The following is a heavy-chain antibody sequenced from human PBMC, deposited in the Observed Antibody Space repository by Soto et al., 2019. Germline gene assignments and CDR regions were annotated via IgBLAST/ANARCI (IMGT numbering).Heavy chain of an antibody. CDR1: GFTFSSYA. CDR2: ISGSGGST. CDR3: AKGLYCSGGSCYLSGMDV. Sequence: PGGSLRLSCAASGFTFSSYAMSWVRQAPGKGLEWVSAISGSGGSTYYADSVKGRFTISRDNPKNTLYLQMNSLRAEDTAVYYCAKGLYCSGGSCYLSGMDVWGQGTTVTVSS. J-gene: IGHJ6*02. D-gene: IGHD2-15*01. V-gene: IGHV3-23*01.